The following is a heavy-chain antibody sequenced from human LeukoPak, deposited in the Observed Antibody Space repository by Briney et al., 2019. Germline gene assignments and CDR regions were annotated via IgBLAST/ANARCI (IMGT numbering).Heavy chain of an antibody. Sequence: PGGSPRLSCAASGFTFSTYWMTWVRQAPGKGLEWVANIKEDGSREYYVDSVKGRFTISRDNAKNSLYLQMNSLSAEDTAVYYCASFWGSRESDWLRDGVDVWGQGTTVTVSS. CDR1: GFTFSTYW. CDR3: ASFWGSRESDWLRDGVDV. CDR2: IKEDGSRE. V-gene: IGHV3-7*01. D-gene: IGHD2-21*02. J-gene: IGHJ6*02.